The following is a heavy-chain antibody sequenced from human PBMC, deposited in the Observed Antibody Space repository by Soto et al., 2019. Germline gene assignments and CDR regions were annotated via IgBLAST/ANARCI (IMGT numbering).Heavy chain of an antibody. D-gene: IGHD3-10*01. J-gene: IGHJ4*02. Sequence: GGSLRLSCAASGFNFTYYDMVWVRQATGKGLEWVSVIGPAGDTYYPDSVKGRFSISREDVTNSLYLQMNSLRAGDTAVYFCARAYYYGSGIYFTFDHWGQGTLVTVSS. V-gene: IGHV3-13*01. CDR3: ARAYYYGSGIYFTFDH. CDR2: IGPAGDT. CDR1: GFNFTYYD.